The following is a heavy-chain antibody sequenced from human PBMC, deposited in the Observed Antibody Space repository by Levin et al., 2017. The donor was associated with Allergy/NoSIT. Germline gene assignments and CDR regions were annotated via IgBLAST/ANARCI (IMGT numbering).Heavy chain of an antibody. D-gene: IGHD4-17*01. V-gene: IGHV4-34*01. J-gene: IGHJ5*02. CDR1: GGSFSGYY. Sequence: ASETLSLTCAVYGGSFSGYYWSWIRQPPGKGLEWIGEINHSGSTNYNPSLKSRVTISVDTSKNQFSLKLSSVTAADTAVYYCARGTTTVTRNWFDPWGQGTLVTVSS. CDR3: ARGTTTVTRNWFDP. CDR2: INHSGST.